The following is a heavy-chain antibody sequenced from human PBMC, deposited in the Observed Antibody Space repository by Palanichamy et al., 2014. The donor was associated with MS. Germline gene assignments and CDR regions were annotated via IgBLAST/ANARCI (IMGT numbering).Heavy chain of an antibody. CDR3: ARGNRGPDY. Sequence: EVQVVEYGGGLVQPGGSLRLSCAASGFTFSNYWMHWIRQAPGKGLMWVSRTNNDGSDTVYADSVKGRFTMSRDNARNTLFLQMNSLRAEDTAVYYRARGNRGPDYWGQGALVTVSS. D-gene: IGHD3-10*01. J-gene: IGHJ4*02. CDR1: GFTFSNYW. CDR2: TNNDGSDT. V-gene: IGHV3-74*02.